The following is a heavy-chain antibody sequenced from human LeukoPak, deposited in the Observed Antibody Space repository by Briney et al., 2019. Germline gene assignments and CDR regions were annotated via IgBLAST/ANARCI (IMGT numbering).Heavy chain of an antibody. D-gene: IGHD6-13*01. CDR3: TTGGIAAAGTDYYYYGMDV. J-gene: IGHJ6*02. CDR1: GFTFSASA. CDR2: IRSKANSYAT. V-gene: IGHV3-73*01. Sequence: GGSLRLSCAASGFTFSASAMHWVRQASGKGLEWVGRIRSKANSYATAYAASVKGRFTISRDDSKNTAYLQMNSLKTEDTAVYYCTTGGIAAAGTDYYYYGMDVWGHGTTVTVSS.